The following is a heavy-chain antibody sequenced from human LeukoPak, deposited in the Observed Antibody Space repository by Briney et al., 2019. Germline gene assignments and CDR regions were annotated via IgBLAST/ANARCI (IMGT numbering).Heavy chain of an antibody. V-gene: IGHV3-30*02. CDR2: IRYDGSNK. J-gene: IGHJ4*02. CDR3: ARVRYYGSGSYYNPFDY. CDR1: GFTFSSYG. D-gene: IGHD3-10*01. Sequence: PGGSLRLSCAASGFTFSSYGMHWVRQAPGKGLEWVAFIRYDGSNKYYADSVRGRFTISRDNAKNSLYLQLNSLRAEDTALYYCARVRYYGSGSYYNPFDYWGQGTLVTVSS.